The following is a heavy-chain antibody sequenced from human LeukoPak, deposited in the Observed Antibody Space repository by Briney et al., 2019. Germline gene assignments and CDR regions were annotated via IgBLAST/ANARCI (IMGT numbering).Heavy chain of an antibody. CDR3: ARAYPDYYDSSGYYSRFDY. CDR2: IYYSGST. Sequence: PSETLSLTCTVSGGSISSGGYYWSWIRQHPGKGLEWIGYIYYSGSTYYNPSLKSRVTISVDTSKNQFSLKLSSVTAADTAVYYCARAYPDYYDSSGYYSRFDYWGQGTLVTVSS. CDR1: GGSISSGGYY. J-gene: IGHJ4*02. V-gene: IGHV4-31*03. D-gene: IGHD3-22*01.